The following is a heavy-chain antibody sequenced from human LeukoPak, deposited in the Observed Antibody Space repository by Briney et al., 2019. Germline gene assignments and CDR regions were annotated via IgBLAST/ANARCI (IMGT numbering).Heavy chain of an antibody. J-gene: IGHJ4*02. CDR2: IKQDGSEK. V-gene: IGHV3-7*05. CDR1: GFSFSTYW. CDR3: ARDQRYCSSSSCPWEPFDY. D-gene: IGHD2-2*01. Sequence: SGGSLRLSCAASGFSFSTYWMSWVRQAPGQGLEWVANIKQDGSEKYYVDSVKGRFTISRDNAKNSLYLQMNSLRAEDTAVYYCARDQRYCSSSSCPWEPFDYWGQGTLVTVSS.